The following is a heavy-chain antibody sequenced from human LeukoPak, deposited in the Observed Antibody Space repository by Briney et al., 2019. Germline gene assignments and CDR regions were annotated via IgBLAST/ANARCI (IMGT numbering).Heavy chain of an antibody. Sequence: GGSLRLSCAASGFTFSSYAMSWVRQAPGKGLEWVAFIRYDGSNKYYADSVKGRFTISRDNSKNTLYLQMNSLRAEDTAVYYCAKVTAGYCSSTSCYTFDYWGQGTLVTVSS. CDR3: AKVTAGYCSSTSCYTFDY. CDR1: GFTFSSYA. CDR2: IRYDGSNK. D-gene: IGHD2-2*02. J-gene: IGHJ4*02. V-gene: IGHV3-30*02.